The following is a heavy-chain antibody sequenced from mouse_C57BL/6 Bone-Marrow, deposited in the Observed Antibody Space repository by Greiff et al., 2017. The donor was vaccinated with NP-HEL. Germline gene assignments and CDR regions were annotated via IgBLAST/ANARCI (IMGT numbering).Heavy chain of an antibody. CDR3: ARGFITTVEDAMDY. CDR1: GYTSTSYW. Sequence: VQLQQPGAELVKPGASVKLSCKASGYTSTSYWMHWVKQRPGRGLEWIGRIDPNSGGTKYNEKFKSKATLTVDKPSSTAYMKLSSLTSEDSAVYYCARGFITTVEDAMDYWGQGTSVTVSS. D-gene: IGHD1-1*01. J-gene: IGHJ4*01. V-gene: IGHV1-72*01. CDR2: IDPNSGGT.